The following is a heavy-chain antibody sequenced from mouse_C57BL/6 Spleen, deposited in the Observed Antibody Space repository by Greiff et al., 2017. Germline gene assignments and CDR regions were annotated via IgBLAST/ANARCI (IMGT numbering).Heavy chain of an antibody. D-gene: IGHD2-5*01. J-gene: IGHJ4*01. V-gene: IGHV8-12*01. CDR3: ARIYSNHYYYAMDY. Sequence: QVQLKESGPGILQSSQTLSLTCSFSGFSLSTSGMGVSWIRQPSGKGLEWLAHIYWDDDKRYNPSLKSRLTISKDTSRNQVFLKITSVDTADTATYYCARIYSNHYYYAMDYWGQGTSVTVSS. CDR2: IYWDDDK. CDR1: GFSLSTSGMG.